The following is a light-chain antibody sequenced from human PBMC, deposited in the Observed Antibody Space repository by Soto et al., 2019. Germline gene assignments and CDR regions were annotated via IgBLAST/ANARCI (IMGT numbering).Light chain of an antibody. J-gene: IGKJ1*01. CDR1: QSISSW. V-gene: IGKV1-5*03. CDR2: KAS. Sequence: DIQMTQSPSFLSGSVGDRVTITFRASQSISSWLAWYQQKPGKAPKLLIYKASNLESGVPSRFSGSGSGTEFTLTISSLQPDDFATYYCQQYNSYSSFGQGTKVDI. CDR3: QQYNSYSS.